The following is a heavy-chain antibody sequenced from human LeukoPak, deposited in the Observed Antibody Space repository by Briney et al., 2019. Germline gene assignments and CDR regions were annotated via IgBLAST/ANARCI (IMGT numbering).Heavy chain of an antibody. V-gene: IGHV4-34*01. D-gene: IGHD3-10*01. CDR1: GGSFSGYY. CDR3: ARRNYYGSGSYCFDY. CDR2: INHSGST. J-gene: IGHJ4*02. Sequence: RPSQTLSLTCAVYGGSFSGYYWSWIRQPPGKGLEWIGEINHSGSTNYKPSLKSRVTISVDTSKNQFSLKLSSVTAADTAVYYCARRNYYGSGSYCFDYWGQGTLVTVPS.